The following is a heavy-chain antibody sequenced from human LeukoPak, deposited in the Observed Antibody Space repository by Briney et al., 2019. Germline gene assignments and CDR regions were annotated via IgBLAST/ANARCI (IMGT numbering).Heavy chain of an antibody. CDR2: FSYSGST. CDR1: SVSISSSYYS. J-gene: IGHJ4*02. CDR3: ARHGPMYHNMYYYEKPPFDY. Sequence: ASETLSLTCSVSSVSISSSYYSWGWVRQPPGKGLEWIGSFSYSGSTYYNPSLKSRVPISVDTSNSQFSLKLSSVTAADAAVYYCARHGPMYHNMYYYEKPPFDYWGQGTLVTVSS. V-gene: IGHV4-39*01. D-gene: IGHD3-22*01.